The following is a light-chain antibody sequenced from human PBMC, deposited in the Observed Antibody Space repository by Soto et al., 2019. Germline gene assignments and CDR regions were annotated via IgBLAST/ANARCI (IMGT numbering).Light chain of an antibody. CDR1: QSVTSSY. CDR2: AAS. Sequence: EIVLTRSPGTLSLSPGERATLSCRASQSVTSSYLAWYQQKPGQAPRLLIYAASSRATGIPDRFSGSGSGTDFTLTISRLEPEDFAVYYCQQYGSSGTFGQGTKVDIK. J-gene: IGKJ1*01. CDR3: QQYGSSGT. V-gene: IGKV3-20*01.